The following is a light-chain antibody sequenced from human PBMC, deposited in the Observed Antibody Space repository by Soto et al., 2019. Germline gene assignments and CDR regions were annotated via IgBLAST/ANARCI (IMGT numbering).Light chain of an antibody. J-gene: IGKJ1*01. Sequence: GMTQSPATLSVSPGERATLSCRASQSVSSNLAWYQQKPGQAPRLLIYGASTRAAGIPARFSGSGSGTDFTLTISSLEPEDFALYYCQQRSNWPRTFGQGTKVAIK. CDR3: QQRSNWPRT. V-gene: IGKV3-15*01. CDR2: GAS. CDR1: QSVSSN.